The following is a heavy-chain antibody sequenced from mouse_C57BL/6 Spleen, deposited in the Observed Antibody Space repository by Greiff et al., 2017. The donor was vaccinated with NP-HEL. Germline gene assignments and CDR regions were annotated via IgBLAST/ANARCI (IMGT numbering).Heavy chain of an antibody. V-gene: IGHV1-82*01. CDR3: ALYDGYFVFAY. D-gene: IGHD2-3*01. Sequence: QVQLQQSGPELVKPGASVKISCKASGYAFSSSWMNWVKQRPGKGLEWIGRIYPGDGDTNYNGKFKGKATLTADKSSSTAYMQLSSLTSEASAVYFCALYDGYFVFAYWGQGTLVTVSA. J-gene: IGHJ3*01. CDR1: GYAFSSSW. CDR2: IYPGDGDT.